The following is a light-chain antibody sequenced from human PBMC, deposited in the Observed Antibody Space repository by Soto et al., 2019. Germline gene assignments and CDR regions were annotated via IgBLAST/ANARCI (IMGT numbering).Light chain of an antibody. CDR2: KAS. J-gene: IGKJ3*01. V-gene: IGKV1-5*03. CDR3: QQYNSYAFS. CDR1: QSISTW. Sequence: DVHMTQSPSALSASVGYRFNITCRASQSISTWLAWYQQKPGEAPKLLMYKASSLDSGVPSRFRGSGSGTEFTLTISGLQPEDFATYYCQQYNSYAFSFGPGTKVDIK.